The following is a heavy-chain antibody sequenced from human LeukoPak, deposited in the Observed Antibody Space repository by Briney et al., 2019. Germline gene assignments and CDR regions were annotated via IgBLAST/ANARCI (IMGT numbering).Heavy chain of an antibody. V-gene: IGHV3-64D*06. CDR3: VKGEYQLLVAPWFDP. CDR2: ISSNGGSI. D-gene: IGHD2-2*01. Sequence: GGSLRLSCSASGFTFSSYAMHWVRQAPGKGLEYVSAISSNGGSIYYADSVKGRFTISRDNSKNTLYLQMSSLRAEDTAVYYCVKGEYQLLVAPWFDPWGQGTLVTVSS. J-gene: IGHJ5*02. CDR1: GFTFSSYA.